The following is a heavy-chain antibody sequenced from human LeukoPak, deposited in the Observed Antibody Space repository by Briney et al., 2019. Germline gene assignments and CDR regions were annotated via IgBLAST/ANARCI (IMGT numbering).Heavy chain of an antibody. CDR3: ARVTTNDSYYYYCMDV. Sequence: ASVKVSCKASGYTFTNYYIHWVRQAPGQGLEWMGWINPNSGGTSAAQKFQGRVTMTRDTSISTAHMELSRLRSDDTAVYYCARVTTNDSYYYYCMDVWAKGPRSPSP. V-gene: IGHV1-2*02. CDR2: INPNSGGT. CDR1: GYTFTNYY. J-gene: IGHJ6*03. D-gene: IGHD4-11*01.